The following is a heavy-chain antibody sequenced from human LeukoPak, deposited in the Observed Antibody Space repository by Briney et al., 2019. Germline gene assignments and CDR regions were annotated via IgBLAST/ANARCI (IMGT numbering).Heavy chain of an antibody. CDR3: ARGGPTVTAYSSFDY. Sequence: PSETLSLTCTVSGGSISSYDWYWVRQPPGKGLEWMGYIYYSLSTNYNPSLESRVNIPVATSKTQFSLKLSSVTAADTAVYYCARGGPTVTAYSSFDYWGPGTLVTVSP. D-gene: IGHD2-21*02. J-gene: IGHJ4*02. CDR2: IYYSLST. CDR1: GGSISSYD. V-gene: IGHV4-59*01.